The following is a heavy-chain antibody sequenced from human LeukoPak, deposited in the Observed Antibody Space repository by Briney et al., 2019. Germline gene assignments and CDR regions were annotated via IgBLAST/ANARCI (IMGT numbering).Heavy chain of an antibody. V-gene: IGHV3-23*01. J-gene: IGHJ2*01. CDR3: AKDYGDMPYWYFDL. CDR1: GFTFSKSA. Sequence: GGSLRLSCAASGFTFSKSAMNWVRQAPGKGLEWVSAITGSGASAYYADSVKGRFTISRDNSKITLSLQMNSLRAEDTAIYYCAKDYGDMPYWYFDLWGRGTLVIVSS. CDR2: ITGSGASA. D-gene: IGHD4-17*01.